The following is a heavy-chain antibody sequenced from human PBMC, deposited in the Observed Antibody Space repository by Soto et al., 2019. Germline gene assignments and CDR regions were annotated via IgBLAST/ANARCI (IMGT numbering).Heavy chain of an antibody. CDR3: ARDMSGCSSSDCYLSGWFDP. J-gene: IGHJ5*02. CDR2: IYQSGST. CDR1: GAPVTSGAYS. Sequence: SETLSLTCTVSGAPVTSGAYSWSWIRQPPGKGLEWIGFIYQSGSTHYNPSLKSRVTISVDRSKNHFSLQLTSLTAADTAVYYCARDMSGCSSSDCYLSGWFDPWGPGTLVTVSS. V-gene: IGHV4-30-2*01. D-gene: IGHD2-21*02.